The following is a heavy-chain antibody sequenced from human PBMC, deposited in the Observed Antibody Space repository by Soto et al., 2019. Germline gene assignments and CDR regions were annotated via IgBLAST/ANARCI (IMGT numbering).Heavy chain of an antibody. D-gene: IGHD3-10*01. Sequence: PGGSLSLSCAASGFTFSSYGMHWVRQAPGKGLEWVAVISYDGSNKYYADSVKGRFTISRDNSKNTLYLQMNSLRAEDTAVYYCAKDLPSMVRGVITIEAYTHYYYGMDVWGQGTTVTVSS. CDR1: GFTFSSYG. J-gene: IGHJ6*02. V-gene: IGHV3-30*18. CDR2: ISYDGSNK. CDR3: AKDLPSMVRGVITIEAYTHYYYGMDV.